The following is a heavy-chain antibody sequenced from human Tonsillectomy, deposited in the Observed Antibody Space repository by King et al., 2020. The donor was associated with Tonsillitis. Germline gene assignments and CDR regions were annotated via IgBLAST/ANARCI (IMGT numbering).Heavy chain of an antibody. V-gene: IGHV3-7*01. D-gene: IGHD1-26*01. J-gene: IGHJ3*02. CDR1: GFTSRNYW. Sequence: VQLVESGGGLVQPGWSLRLSYSVSGFTSRNYWMSWVRQAPGEGLEGGANIKEDGRGKYYVDSVKGRFTISRDNAKNSLYLQMNSLRAEDTAVYYCARDPGSDAFDIWGQGTLVSVSS. CDR3: ARDPGSDAFDI. CDR2: IKEDGRGK.